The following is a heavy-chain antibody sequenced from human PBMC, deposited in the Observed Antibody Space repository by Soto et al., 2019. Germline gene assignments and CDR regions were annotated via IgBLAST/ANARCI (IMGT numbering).Heavy chain of an antibody. V-gene: IGHV1-69*06. Sequence: QVQLVQSGAEVKKPGSSVKVSCKASGGTFSSYAISWVRQAPGQGLEWMGGIIPIFGTANYAQKFQGRVTITADKSTSTAYMELSSLRSEDTAVYYCARGTVTYYHDSSGYPLQHWGQGTLVTVSS. J-gene: IGHJ1*01. CDR1: GGTFSSYA. D-gene: IGHD3-22*01. CDR2: IIPIFGTA. CDR3: ARGTVTYYHDSSGYPLQH.